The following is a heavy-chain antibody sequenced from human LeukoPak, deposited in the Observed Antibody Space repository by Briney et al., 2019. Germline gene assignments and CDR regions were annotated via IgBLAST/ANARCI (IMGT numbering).Heavy chain of an antibody. J-gene: IGHJ4*02. CDR3: AKDLSYYLTEFDY. CDR2: ISGSGGST. Sequence: GGSLRLSCAASGFTFNSRAMSWVRQAPGKGLEWVSAISGSGGSTYYADSAKGRFTISRDNSRNTLYLQMNRLRAEDTAVYYCAKDLSYYLTEFDYWGQGTLVTVSS. CDR1: GFTFNSRA. D-gene: IGHD1-26*01. V-gene: IGHV3-23*01.